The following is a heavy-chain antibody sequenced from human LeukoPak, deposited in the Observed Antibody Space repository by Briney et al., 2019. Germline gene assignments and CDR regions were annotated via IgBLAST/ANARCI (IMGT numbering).Heavy chain of an antibody. CDR3: ASALGTVTGY. CDR1: GSTFSSYA. CDR2: IIPILGIA. V-gene: IGHV1-69*04. Sequence: SVKVSCKASGSTFSSYAISWVRQAPGQGLEWMGRIIPILGIANYAQKFQGRVTITADKSTSTAYMELSSLRSEDTAVYYCASALGTVTGYWGQGTLVTVSS. D-gene: IGHD4-17*01. J-gene: IGHJ4*02.